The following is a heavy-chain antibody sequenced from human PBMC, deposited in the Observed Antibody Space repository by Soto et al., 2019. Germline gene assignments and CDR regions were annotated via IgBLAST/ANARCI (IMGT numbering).Heavy chain of an antibody. CDR3: AKTITISGDSRARGALIDS. D-gene: IGHD3-3*01. Sequence: QVQLVESGGGVVQPGRSLRLSCAASGFSFSNFGMHWVRQAPGKGLEWAAVVSYEGSSKHYAHSGKGRFTISRDNSKNPVYLQMDSLRAQDTAVYYCAKTITISGDSRARGALIDSWAQGTLVTVPS. CDR1: GFSFSNFG. CDR2: VSYEGSSK. V-gene: IGHV3-30*18. J-gene: IGHJ4*02.